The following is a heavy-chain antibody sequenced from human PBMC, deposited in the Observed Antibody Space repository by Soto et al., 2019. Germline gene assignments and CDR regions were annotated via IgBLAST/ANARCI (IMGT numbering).Heavy chain of an antibody. J-gene: IGHJ4*02. CDR3: TTGIYGDYVKDY. V-gene: IGHV3-15*01. Sequence: EVQLVESGGGLVKPGGSLRLSCAASGFTFSNAWMSWVRQAPGKGLEWVGRIKSKTDVGTTDYAAPVKGRFTISRDDSKNTLYLQMNSLKTEDTAVYYCTTGIYGDYVKDYWGQGTLVTVSS. CDR2: IKSKTDVGTT. D-gene: IGHD4-17*01. CDR1: GFTFSNAW.